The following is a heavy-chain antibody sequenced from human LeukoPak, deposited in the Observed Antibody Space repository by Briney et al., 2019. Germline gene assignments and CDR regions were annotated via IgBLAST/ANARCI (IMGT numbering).Heavy chain of an antibody. V-gene: IGHV3-74*01. CDR2: INSDGINT. D-gene: IGHD3-10*01. J-gene: IGHJ3*02. CDR1: GFTFSSYW. CDR3: AKYYYGSGDEKALDI. Sequence: GGSLRLSCAASGFTFSSYWMHWVRQAPGKGLVWVSRINSDGINTSYADSVKGRFTISRDNAKNTLYLQMNSLRAEDTAVYYCAKYYYGSGDEKALDIWGQGTMVTVSS.